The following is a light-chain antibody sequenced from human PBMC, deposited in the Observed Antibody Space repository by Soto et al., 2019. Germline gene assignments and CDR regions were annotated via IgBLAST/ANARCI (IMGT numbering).Light chain of an antibody. J-gene: IGKJ1*01. CDR1: QSISIL. V-gene: IGKV1-5*01. Sequence: DIQMTKSPSTLSASVGDRVTITCRASQSISILLAWYQQKPGGAPKLLIYDVSTLESGVPSRFSGSGSGTDFALTISSLQPDDFATYYCQHYDSYSWTFGQGTRVDIK. CDR3: QHYDSYSWT. CDR2: DVS.